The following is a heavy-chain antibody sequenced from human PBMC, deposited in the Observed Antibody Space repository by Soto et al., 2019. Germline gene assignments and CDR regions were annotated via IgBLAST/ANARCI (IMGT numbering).Heavy chain of an antibody. CDR2: NYYSGIT. Sequence: SETLSLTSPVSGGSISSGGYYWTWIRQHPGKGLEWIGYNYYSGITYYNPSLKSRVTISLDTSKNQFSLKLSSVTAADTAVYYCARGSSIAGLYYGMDVWGQGTTVTVSS. CDR3: ARGSSIAGLYYGMDV. V-gene: IGHV4-31*03. CDR1: GGSISSGGYY. J-gene: IGHJ6*02. D-gene: IGHD6-6*01.